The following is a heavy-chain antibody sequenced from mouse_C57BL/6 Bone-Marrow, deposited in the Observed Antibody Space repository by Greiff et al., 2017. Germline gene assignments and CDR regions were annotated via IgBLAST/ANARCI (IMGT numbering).Heavy chain of an antibody. D-gene: IGHD1-1*01. Sequence: QVQLQQSGAELVRPGTSVKVSCKASGYAFTNYLIEWVKQRPGQGLEWIGVINPGSGGTNYNEKFKGKATLTADKSSSTAYMQLSSLTSEDSAVYFCARSLNYYGSSGGFAYWGQGTLVTVSA. CDR2: INPGSGGT. CDR3: ARSLNYYGSSGGFAY. J-gene: IGHJ3*01. V-gene: IGHV1-54*01. CDR1: GYAFTNYL.